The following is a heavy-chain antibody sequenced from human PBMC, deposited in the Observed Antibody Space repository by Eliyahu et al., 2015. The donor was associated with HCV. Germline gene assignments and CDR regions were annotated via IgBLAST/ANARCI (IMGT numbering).Heavy chain of an antibody. CDR1: GFTFDDYT. CDR3: AKARVGWHGGFEA. Sequence: EVQLVESGGVVVQPGXSLRLSCSASGFTFDDYTMHWVRQAPEKGLEWVALISWDGSHTYNADSVKGRFTISRDNHKNSLFLQMNSLRPADTALYYCAKARVGWHGGFEAWGQGTLVTVSS. CDR2: ISWDGSHT. D-gene: IGHD6-19*01. V-gene: IGHV3-43*01. J-gene: IGHJ5*02.